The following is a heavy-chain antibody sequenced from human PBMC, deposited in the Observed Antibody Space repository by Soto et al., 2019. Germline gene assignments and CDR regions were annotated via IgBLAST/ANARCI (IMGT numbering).Heavy chain of an antibody. D-gene: IGHD6-19*01. CDR3: AKDRRTLAGRLGLDC. V-gene: IGHV3-9*01. CDR2: ISWNSGYI. Sequence: EVQLVESGGGLVQPGRSLRLSCAASGFTFDDYAMHWVRQAPGQGLEWVSSISWNSGYIDYADSLKGRFTISRDNAKNSLYLQMTSLRAEDTALYYCAKDRRTLAGRLGLDCWGQGTLVTVSS. CDR1: GFTFDDYA. J-gene: IGHJ4*02.